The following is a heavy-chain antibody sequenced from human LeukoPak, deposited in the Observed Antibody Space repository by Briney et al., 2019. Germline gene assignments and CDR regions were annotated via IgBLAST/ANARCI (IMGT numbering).Heavy chain of an antibody. CDR3: ARTLVGALDY. V-gene: IGHV4-38-2*02. CDR2: IYHSGST. CDR1: GYSISSGYY. Sequence: SEXXSLTCTVSGYSISSGYYWGWIRQPPGKGLEWIGSIYHSGSTYYNPSLKSRVTISVDTSKNQFSLKLSSVTAADTAVYYCARTLVGALDYWGQGTLVTVSS. D-gene: IGHD1-26*01. J-gene: IGHJ4*02.